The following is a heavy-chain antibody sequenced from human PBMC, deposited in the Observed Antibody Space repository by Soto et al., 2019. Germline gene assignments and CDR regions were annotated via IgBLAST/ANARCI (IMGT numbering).Heavy chain of an antibody. CDR3: ARDRDPRVVPAAMNY. Sequence: ASVKVSCKASGYSLSGYYLHWVRQAPGQGPEWMGWINPNSGGTKYVQKFQGRVTMTRDTSISTVYLELSRLRSDDTAVYYCARDRDPRVVPAAMNYWGQGTLVTVSS. D-gene: IGHD2-2*01. CDR1: GYSLSGYY. CDR2: INPNSGGT. J-gene: IGHJ4*02. V-gene: IGHV1-2*02.